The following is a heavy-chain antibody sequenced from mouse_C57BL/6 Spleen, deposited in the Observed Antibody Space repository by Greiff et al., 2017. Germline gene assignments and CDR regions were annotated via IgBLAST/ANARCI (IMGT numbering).Heavy chain of an antibody. CDR2: IWSGGST. J-gene: IGHJ4*01. V-gene: IGHV2-4*01. CDR1: GFSLTSYG. Sequence: VKLVESGPGLVQPSQSLSITCTASGFSLTSYGVHWVRQPPGKGLEWLGVIWSGGSTDYNAAFISRLGISKDNSKSQVFFKMNSLQADDTAIYYCAKPSWGSTGDYWGKGTSVTVSS. CDR3: AKPSWGSTGDY. D-gene: IGHD1-1*01.